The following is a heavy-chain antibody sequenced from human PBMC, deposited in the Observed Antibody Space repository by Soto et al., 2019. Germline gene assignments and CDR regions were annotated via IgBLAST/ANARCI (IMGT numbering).Heavy chain of an antibody. D-gene: IGHD3-9*01. CDR3: ARRRPTGYYNY. Sequence: QVQLVASGGALVKPGGSLRLSCAASGFPFSDYYMSWIRQAPGKGLEWVSSISSSSSDTNYAQSVKGRFTISRDNAKNSLHLQMNSLRAEDTAVYYCARRRPTGYYNYWGQGTLVTVSA. J-gene: IGHJ4*02. CDR2: ISSSSSDT. CDR1: GFPFSDYY. V-gene: IGHV3-11*05.